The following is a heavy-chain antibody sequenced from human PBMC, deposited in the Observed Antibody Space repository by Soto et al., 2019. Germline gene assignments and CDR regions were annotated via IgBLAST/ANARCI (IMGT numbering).Heavy chain of an antibody. V-gene: IGHV2-5*01. CDR2: TDWNNDN. J-gene: IGHJ4*02. CDR3: VHRRKIYDSVWGDYLYDCFDY. CDR1: GFSLSTTGMG. Sequence: QITLKESGHTLVKPTQTLTLTCTFSGFSLSTTGMGVGWIRQPPGKALEWLALTDWNNDNRYSPSLKRRLSITSDTSKNHVVLTMTNMSPVDTSTYVCVHRRKIYDSVWGDYLYDCFDYWGQGSLVTVSS. D-gene: IGHD3-16*02.